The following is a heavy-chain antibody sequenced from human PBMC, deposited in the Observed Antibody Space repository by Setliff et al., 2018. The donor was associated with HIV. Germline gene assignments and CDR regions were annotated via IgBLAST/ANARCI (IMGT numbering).Heavy chain of an antibody. CDR2: ISYDASNK. CDR3: AKDVYYDSTGYPIDV. D-gene: IGHD3-22*01. Sequence: GGSLRLSCVASGFDFSRYGMHWVRQAPGKGLEWVAVISYDASNKFYSDSVKGRFTVSRDKSKNTLYLHMNSLRTEVTAVYYCAKDVYYDSTGYPIDVWGKGTTVTVSS. J-gene: IGHJ6*04. V-gene: IGHV3-30*18. CDR1: GFDFSRYG.